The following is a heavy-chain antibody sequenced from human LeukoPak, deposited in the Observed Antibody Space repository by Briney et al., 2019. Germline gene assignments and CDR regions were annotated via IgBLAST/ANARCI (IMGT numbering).Heavy chain of an antibody. Sequence: SGTLTLTCAVSGGPISSSTWWSWVRQPPGKGLEWIGEIYHSGSTNYNPSLKSRVTISVDKSKNQFSLKLNFVAAADTAVYYCASRSWAAAGTPFDYWGQGTLVTVSS. CDR2: IYHSGST. D-gene: IGHD6-13*01. CDR1: GGPISSSTW. CDR3: ASRSWAAAGTPFDY. J-gene: IGHJ4*02. V-gene: IGHV4-4*02.